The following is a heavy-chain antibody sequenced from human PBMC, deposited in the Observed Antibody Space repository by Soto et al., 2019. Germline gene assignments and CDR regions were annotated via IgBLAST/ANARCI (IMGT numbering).Heavy chain of an antibody. D-gene: IGHD3-10*01. CDR2: TYYRSKWYN. J-gene: IGHJ6*03. Sequence: SQTLSLTCAISGDSVSSNSAAWNWIRQSPSRGLEWLGRTYYRSKWYNDYAVSVKSRITINPDTSKNQFSLQLNSVTPEDTAVYYCARGLWFGELLYYYYYMDVWGKGTMVTVSS. CDR1: GDSVSSNSAA. V-gene: IGHV6-1*01. CDR3: ARGLWFGELLYYYYYMDV.